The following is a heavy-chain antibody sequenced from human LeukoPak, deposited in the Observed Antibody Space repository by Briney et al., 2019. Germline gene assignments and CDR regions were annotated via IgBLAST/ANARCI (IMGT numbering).Heavy chain of an antibody. V-gene: IGHV3-53*01. CDR1: GFTVSSIH. J-gene: IGHJ3*02. CDR2: TYTGGNS. D-gene: IGHD3-22*01. CDR3: ARGGRGSAAVVAPRSFDI. Sequence: GGSLRLSCAASGFTVSSIHMVWVRQAPGKGLEWVSVTYTGGNSYYADSVKGRFLISRDISKNTLYLQMNSLRAEDSALYYCARGGRGSAAVVAPRSFDIWGQGTMVTVSS.